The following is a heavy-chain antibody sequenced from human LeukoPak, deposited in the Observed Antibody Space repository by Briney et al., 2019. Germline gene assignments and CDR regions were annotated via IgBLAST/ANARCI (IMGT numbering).Heavy chain of an antibody. CDR2: VYSGGST. CDR3: AGGHSSGSYFNAYHF. V-gene: IGHV3-53*01. J-gene: IGHJ3*01. CDR1: EFTVSSNS. D-gene: IGHD3-22*01. Sequence: PGGSLRLSCAASEFTVSSNSMSWVRQAPGKGLEWVSGVYSGGSTFYADSVKGRFIISRDSSKNTLYLQMNTLRAEDTAVYYCAGGHSSGSYFNAYHFWGQGTMVTVSS.